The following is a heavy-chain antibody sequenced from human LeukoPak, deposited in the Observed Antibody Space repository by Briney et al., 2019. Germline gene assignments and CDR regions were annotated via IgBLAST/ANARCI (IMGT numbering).Heavy chain of an antibody. V-gene: IGHV3-7*04. CDR3: ATERIAARAFDY. Sequence: GGSLRLSCAASGFTISSYWMNWVRQAPGKGLEWVANIKQDGSEKKYVDSVKGRFTISRDNAKNSLYLQMNSLRAEDTAVYYCATERIAARAFDYWGQGTLVTVSS. J-gene: IGHJ4*02. D-gene: IGHD6-6*01. CDR2: IKQDGSEK. CDR1: GFTISSYW.